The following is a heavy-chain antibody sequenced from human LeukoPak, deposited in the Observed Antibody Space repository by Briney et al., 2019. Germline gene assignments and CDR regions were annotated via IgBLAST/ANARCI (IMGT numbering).Heavy chain of an antibody. CDR1: GGSISSSSYY. CDR3: ASGYSGYDSTAFDY. J-gene: IGHJ4*02. CDR2: ICYSGST. V-gene: IGHV4-39*01. Sequence: PSETLSLTCTVSGGSISSSSYYWGWIRQPPGKGLEWIGSICYSGSTYYNPSLKSRVTISVDTSKNQFSLKLSSVTAADTAVYYCASGYSGYDSTAFDYWGQGTLVTVSS. D-gene: IGHD5-12*01.